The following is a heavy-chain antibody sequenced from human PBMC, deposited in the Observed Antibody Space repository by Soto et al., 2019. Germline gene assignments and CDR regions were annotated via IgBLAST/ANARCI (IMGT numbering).Heavy chain of an antibody. CDR2: IIPIFGTA. Sequence: QVQLVQSGAEVKKPGSSVKVSCKASGGTFSSYAISWVRQAPGQGLEWMGAIIPIFGTANYAQKFQGRVTITADESTSTAYMELSSLRSEDTAVYYCARDLYGYCGGDCSIPYYYYGMDVWGQGTTVTVSS. J-gene: IGHJ6*02. V-gene: IGHV1-69*12. CDR1: GGTFSSYA. D-gene: IGHD2-21*02. CDR3: ARDLYGYCGGDCSIPYYYYGMDV.